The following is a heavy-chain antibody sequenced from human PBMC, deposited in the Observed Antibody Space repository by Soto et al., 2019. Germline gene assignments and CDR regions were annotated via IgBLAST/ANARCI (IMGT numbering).Heavy chain of an antibody. Sequence: GGSLRLSCAASGFTFSRYSMNWVRQAPGKGLEWVSYISSSSNSIYYADSVKGRFTISRDNAKNPLHLQMNSLRAEDTAVYYLAGPVDCNTIGCRRWGHGTRVT. CDR2: ISSSSNSI. CDR3: AGPVDCNTIGCRR. D-gene: IGHD2-21*01. J-gene: IGHJ6*01. V-gene: IGHV3-48*01. CDR1: GFTFSRYS.